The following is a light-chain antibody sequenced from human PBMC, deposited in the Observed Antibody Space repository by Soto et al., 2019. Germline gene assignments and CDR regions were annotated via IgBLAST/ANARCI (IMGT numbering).Light chain of an antibody. J-gene: IGKJ4*01. CDR2: AVS. CDR1: QGIGND. V-gene: IGKV1-6*01. Sequence: AIQMTQSPSSLSASVGDRVTITCRASQGIGNDLAWYHQKPGKAPKQLIYAVSSLQSGVPSRISGSGSGADFTLPISSLQPEDLGTYYCLQDHNLLTFGGGTKVELK. CDR3: LQDHNLLT.